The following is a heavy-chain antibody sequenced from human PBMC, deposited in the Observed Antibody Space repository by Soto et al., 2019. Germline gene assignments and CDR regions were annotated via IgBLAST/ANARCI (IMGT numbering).Heavy chain of an antibody. CDR2: INHSGST. V-gene: IGHV4-34*01. CDR3: ARGLILSHAFDI. CDR1: GGSFSGYY. Sequence: QVQLQQWGAGLLKPSETLSLTCAVYGGSFSGYYWSWIRQPPGKGLEWIGEINHSGSTNYNPSLKSRVTISVDTSKNQFSLKLSSVTAADTAVYYWARGLILSHAFDIWGQGTMVTVSS. J-gene: IGHJ3*02. D-gene: IGHD3-16*01.